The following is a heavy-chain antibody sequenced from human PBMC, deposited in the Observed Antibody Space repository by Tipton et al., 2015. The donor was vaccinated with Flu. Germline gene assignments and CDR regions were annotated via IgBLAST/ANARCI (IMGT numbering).Heavy chain of an antibody. V-gene: IGHV4-4*07. CDR1: GGSISSYY. CDR2: IYTSGST. D-gene: IGHD6-13*01. Sequence: LRLSCTVSGGSISSYYWSWIRQPAGKGLEWIGRIYTSGSTNYNPSLKSRVTMSVDTSKNQFSLKLSPVTAADTAVYYCARSARIAAGYWYFDLWGRGTLVTVSS. CDR3: ARSARIAAGYWYFDL. J-gene: IGHJ2*01.